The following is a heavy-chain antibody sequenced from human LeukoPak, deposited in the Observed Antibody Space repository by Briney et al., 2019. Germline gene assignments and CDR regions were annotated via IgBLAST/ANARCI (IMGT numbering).Heavy chain of an antibody. CDR3: TRDGTRDGYNYKVNWFDP. CDR1: GFTFGDYA. CDR2: IRSKAYGGTT. Sequence: PGRSLRLSCTASGFTFGDYAMSWARQAPGKGLEWVGFIRSKAYGGTTEYAASVKGRFTISRDDSKSIAYLQMNSLKTEDTAVYYCTRDGTRDGYNYKVNWFDPWGQGTLVTVSS. D-gene: IGHD5-24*01. V-gene: IGHV3-49*04. J-gene: IGHJ5*02.